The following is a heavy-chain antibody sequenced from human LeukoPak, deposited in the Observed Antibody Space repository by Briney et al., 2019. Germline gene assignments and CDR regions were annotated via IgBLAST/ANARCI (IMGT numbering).Heavy chain of an antibody. CDR1: GFSFSGYW. V-gene: IGHV3-7*01. Sequence: GGSLRLSCAAAGFSFSGYWITWVRQAPGKGLEWVANIQEEGSDKNYVDSVKGRFTISRDNANNSLYLQMNSLRAEDTAVYYCARSSAIAYYYMDVWGKGTTVTVSS. J-gene: IGHJ6*03. D-gene: IGHD2-2*01. CDR3: ARSSAIAYYYMDV. CDR2: IQEEGSDK.